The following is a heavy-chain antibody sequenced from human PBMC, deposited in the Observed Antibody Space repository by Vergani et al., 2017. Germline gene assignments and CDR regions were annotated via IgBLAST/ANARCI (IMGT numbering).Heavy chain of an antibody. V-gene: IGHV4-61*02. D-gene: IGHD2-21*01. CDR1: GASVSCGTYY. CDR3: ARASHCINCYSEGPNGPGYYYMDV. J-gene: IGHJ6*03. Sequence: QVQLQESVPGLLKPSQTLSLTCTVSGASVSCGTYYCTWIRQPAGKKLEWIVRMYTSGHTIYNPSLESRVTMSVDTSKNQFSLQLSSVTAADTAVYYCARASHCINCYSEGPNGPGYYYMDVWGKXP. CDR2: MYTSGHT.